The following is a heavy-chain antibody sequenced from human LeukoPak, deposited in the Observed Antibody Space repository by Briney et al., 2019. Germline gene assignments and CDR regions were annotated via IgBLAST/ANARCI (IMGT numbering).Heavy chain of an antibody. J-gene: IGHJ4*02. CDR1: GYTFTSYY. CDR2: INPSGGST. V-gene: IGHV1-46*01. D-gene: IGHD2-21*01. CDR3: ARATSYCGGDCYQLDY. Sequence: ASVKVSCKASGYTFTSYYMHWVRQAPGQGLEWMGIINPSGGSTSYAQKFQGRVTMTRDTSTSTVYMELSSLRSEDTAVYYCARATSYCGGDCYQLDYWGQGTLVTVSS.